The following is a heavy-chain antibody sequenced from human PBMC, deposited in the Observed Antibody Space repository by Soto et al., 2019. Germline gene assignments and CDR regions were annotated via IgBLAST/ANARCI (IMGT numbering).Heavy chain of an antibody. V-gene: IGHV4-34*01. CDR3: ARDKITGLYDY. D-gene: IGHD2-8*02. J-gene: IGHJ4*02. Sequence: QVQLQQWGAGLLKPSETLSLTCAVYGGSFSGYYWTWIRQPPGTGLEWIGEINHSGSTNYNPSLKSRLTISVDTSKNQFSLKLTSVTDAVTAMYYCARDKITGLYDYSGQGTLVTVSS. CDR1: GGSFSGYY. CDR2: INHSGST.